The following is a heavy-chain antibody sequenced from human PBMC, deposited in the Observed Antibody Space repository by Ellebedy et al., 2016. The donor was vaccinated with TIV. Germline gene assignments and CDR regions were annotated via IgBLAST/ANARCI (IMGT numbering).Heavy chain of an antibody. D-gene: IGHD1-14*01. CDR1: GFIFSDFQ. CDR2: ISSSGATV. Sequence: GGSLRLSCSASGFIFSDFQMSWIRQAPGKGLECISSISSSGATVYYADSVKGRFSISRDNARNSLYLQLHSLRAEDTAMYYCARDTRFIDHQHNWFDPWGQGTLVTVSS. CDR3: ARDTRFIDHQHNWFDP. J-gene: IGHJ5*02. V-gene: IGHV3-11*01.